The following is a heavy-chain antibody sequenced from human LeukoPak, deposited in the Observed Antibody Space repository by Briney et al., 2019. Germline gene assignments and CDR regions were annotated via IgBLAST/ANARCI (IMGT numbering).Heavy chain of an antibody. Sequence: APVKLCCKISTNTLTDVAIQWVRQAPGKGLEWMGGFDPEGGETIYAQKFQGRVTMTEDPSADTAYMELRSLSSEDTAVYYCGIGRKFDWLLCHHWGQGTLVTVSS. V-gene: IGHV1-24*01. D-gene: IGHD3-9*01. CDR1: TNTLTDVA. J-gene: IGHJ5*02. CDR3: GIGRKFDWLLCHH. CDR2: FDPEGGET.